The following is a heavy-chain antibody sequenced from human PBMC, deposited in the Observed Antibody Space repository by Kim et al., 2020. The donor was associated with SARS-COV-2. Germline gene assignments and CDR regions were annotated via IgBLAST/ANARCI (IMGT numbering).Heavy chain of an antibody. CDR3: AREVFWFDP. CDR2: GNT. Sequence: GNTNYAQKLQGRVTMTTDTSTSTAYMELRSLRSDDTAVYYCAREVFWFDPWGQGTLVTVSS. V-gene: IGHV1-18*01. J-gene: IGHJ5*02.